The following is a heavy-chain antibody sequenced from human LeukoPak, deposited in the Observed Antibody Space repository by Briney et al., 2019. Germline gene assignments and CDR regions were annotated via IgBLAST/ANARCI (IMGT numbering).Heavy chain of an antibody. Sequence: GGSLRLSCAASEFTFSSYTMAWVRQAPGKGLEWVSLISGISTSTYTADSVKGRLTISTDSSKNNFYLQMNSLRAEDTARYYCARYCVSTSCSTFSSYFGMDVWGLGTTVTVSS. CDR2: ISGISTST. J-gene: IGHJ6*02. CDR3: ARYCVSTSCSTFSSYFGMDV. V-gene: IGHV3-23*01. D-gene: IGHD2-2*01. CDR1: EFTFSSYT.